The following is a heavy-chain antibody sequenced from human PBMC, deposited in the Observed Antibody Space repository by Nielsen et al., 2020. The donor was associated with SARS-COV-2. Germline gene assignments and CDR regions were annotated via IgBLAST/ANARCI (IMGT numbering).Heavy chain of an antibody. D-gene: IGHD3-3*01. Sequence: GGSLRLSCAASGFTFSSYAMSWVRQAPGKGLEWVSAISGSGGSTYYADSVKGRFTISRDNAKNSLYLQMNSLRAEDTAVYYCARVRLYDFWGGYQTNAFDIWGQGTMVTVSS. V-gene: IGHV3-23*01. J-gene: IGHJ3*02. CDR2: ISGSGGST. CDR1: GFTFSSYA. CDR3: ARVRLYDFWGGYQTNAFDI.